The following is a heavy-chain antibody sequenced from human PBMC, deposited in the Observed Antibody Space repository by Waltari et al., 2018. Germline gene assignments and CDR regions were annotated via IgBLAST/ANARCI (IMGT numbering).Heavy chain of an antibody. CDR3: ARERGRSEWYGVDY. Sequence: QVQVVQSGAEVKKPGASVRVSCQASGYTFTGYSMHLVRQVPGQGLEWMGWINPNSGDTNYAQKFQDRVTMTSDTSIDTAYMELRRLRSDDTAVYYCARERGRSEWYGVDYWGQGTLVTVSS. V-gene: IGHV1-2*02. D-gene: IGHD3-10*01. CDR1: GYTFTGYS. CDR2: INPNSGDT. J-gene: IGHJ4*02.